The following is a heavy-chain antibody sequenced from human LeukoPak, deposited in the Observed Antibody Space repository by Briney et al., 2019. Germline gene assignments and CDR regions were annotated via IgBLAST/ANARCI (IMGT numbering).Heavy chain of an antibody. CDR3: ARAVGGDGSGSL. CDR2: IYYRVTS. D-gene: IGHD3-10*01. V-gene: IGHV4-61*01. Sequence: PSETLSLACTVSGYSISSTYYWSWIRQPPGKGLEWIGYIYYRVTSDYNPSLKSRVTMSVDMSTRQISLKLSSVTAADTAVYYCARAVGGDGSGSLWGPGTLVTVSS. CDR1: GYSISSTYY. J-gene: IGHJ4*02.